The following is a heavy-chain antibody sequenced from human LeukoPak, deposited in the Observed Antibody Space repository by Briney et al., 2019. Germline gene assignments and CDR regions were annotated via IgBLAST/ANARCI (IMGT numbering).Heavy chain of an antibody. Sequence: PGGSLRLSCAASGFTFSTFAMIWVRQPPGKGLEWVSCIFQGGGEIHYADSVRGRFTISRDNSKSTLFLQMNSLRVEDTAIYCCATYRQVLLPFESWGQGTLVTVSS. J-gene: IGHJ4*02. CDR3: ATYRQVLLPFES. D-gene: IGHD5-18*01. CDR2: IFQGGGEI. CDR1: GFTFSTFA. V-gene: IGHV3-23*01.